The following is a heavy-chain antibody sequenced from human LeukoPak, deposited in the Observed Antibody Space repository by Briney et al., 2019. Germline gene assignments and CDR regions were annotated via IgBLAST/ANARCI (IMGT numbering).Heavy chain of an antibody. CDR2: ISYDGSNK. CDR3: ARDDSTAHHAFDV. J-gene: IGHJ3*01. Sequence: TGGSLRLSCAASGFTFSSYAMHWVRQAPGKGLEWVAVISYDGSNKYYADSVKGRFTISRDNSKNTLYLQMNSLRAEDTAVYYCARDDSTAHHAFDVWGHGTMVTVSS. V-gene: IGHV3-30-3*01. CDR1: GFTFSSYA. D-gene: IGHD3-22*01.